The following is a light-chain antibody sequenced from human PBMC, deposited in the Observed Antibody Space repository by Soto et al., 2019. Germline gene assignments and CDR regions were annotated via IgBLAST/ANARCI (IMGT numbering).Light chain of an antibody. J-gene: IGLJ2*01. CDR3: SSYAGSKNPHVL. CDR2: EVI. V-gene: IGLV2-8*01. Sequence: ALTQPPSASGSPGQSVTISCTGSSSDVGGYEYVSWYQQHPGKAPKLIIYEVIKRPSGVPDRFSGSKSGNTASLTVSGLQAEDEADYSCSSYAGSKNPHVLFGGGTKLTVL. CDR1: SSDVGGYEY.